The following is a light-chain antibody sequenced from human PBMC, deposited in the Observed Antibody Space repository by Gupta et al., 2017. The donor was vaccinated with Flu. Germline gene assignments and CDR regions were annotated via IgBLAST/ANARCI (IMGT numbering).Light chain of an antibody. Sequence: PSSTPASVRDRVAITVRATQHIRNNISCYHQKTGGAPNLLLYGAFTAQSGVLSTIFGSSSAAXLTRTIXRRQPADFATYYCRQRYSRPWTFGXGTEVEIK. J-gene: IGKJ1*01. CDR3: RQRYSRPWT. V-gene: IGKV1-39*01. CDR1: QHIRNN. CDR2: GAF.